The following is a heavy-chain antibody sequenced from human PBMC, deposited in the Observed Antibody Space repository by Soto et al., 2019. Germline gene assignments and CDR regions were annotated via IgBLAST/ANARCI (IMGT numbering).Heavy chain of an antibody. Sequence: KTSETLSLTCTVSGGSISSYYWSWIRQPPGKGLEWIGYIYYSGSTNYNPSLKSRVTISVDTSKNQFSLKLSSVTAADTAVYYCARDSGGAAAGTVWFDPWGQGTLVTVSS. CDR1: GGSISSYY. J-gene: IGHJ5*02. D-gene: IGHD6-13*01. CDR2: IYYSGST. CDR3: ARDSGGAAAGTVWFDP. V-gene: IGHV4-59*01.